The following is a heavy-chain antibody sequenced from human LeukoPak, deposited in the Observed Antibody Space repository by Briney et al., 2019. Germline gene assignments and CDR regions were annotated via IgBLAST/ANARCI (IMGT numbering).Heavy chain of an antibody. J-gene: IGHJ4*02. Sequence: ASVKVSCKASGYTFTTYAMHWVRQAPGQRLEWMGWINAGNGNTKYSQKFQARVTITRDTSASTAYMELSSLRSEDTAVYYCARDPIGSRWPYYFDYWGQGTLVTISA. D-gene: IGHD6-13*01. CDR1: GYTFTTYA. CDR3: ARDPIGSRWPYYFDY. V-gene: IGHV1-3*01. CDR2: INAGNGNT.